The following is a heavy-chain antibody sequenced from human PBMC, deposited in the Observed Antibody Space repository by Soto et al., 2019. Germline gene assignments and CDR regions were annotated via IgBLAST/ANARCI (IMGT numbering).Heavy chain of an antibody. CDR3: ARRRSYDDISGYYSWVFDI. Sequence: GESLKISCKGSGYSFTSHCIGRVRQMPGKGLEWLGIIYPRESDTRLSTPFQGQVTSSADKSSSTACLQWSSLKASDTAMDYCARRRSYDDISGYYSWVFDIWGQGTMVTVSS. V-gene: IGHV5-51*01. J-gene: IGHJ3*02. CDR1: GYSFTSHC. D-gene: IGHD3-22*01. CDR2: IYPRESDT.